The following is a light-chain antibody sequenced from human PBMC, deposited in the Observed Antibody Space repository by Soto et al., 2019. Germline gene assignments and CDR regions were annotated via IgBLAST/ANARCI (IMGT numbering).Light chain of an antibody. Sequence: ERVMTQSPATLSVSPGERATLSCRASQSISSSYLAWYQQKPGQAPRLLIYGASSRATGIPARFSGSGSGTDFTLTINSLEPEDFAVYYCQQYDSSPRTFGQGTTGDIK. CDR1: QSISSSY. J-gene: IGKJ1*01. CDR2: GAS. CDR3: QQYDSSPRT. V-gene: IGKV3-20*01.